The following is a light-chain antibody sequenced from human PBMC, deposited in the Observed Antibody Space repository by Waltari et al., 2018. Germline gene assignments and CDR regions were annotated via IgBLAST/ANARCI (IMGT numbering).Light chain of an antibody. J-gene: IGKJ1*01. CDR1: QSISSY. V-gene: IGKV1-39*01. Sequence: DIQMTQPPSSLSASPGDRVTITCRASQSISSYLNWYHQKPGKAPKPLIYAASSLHSGVPSRFSGSESGTDFTLTISSLQPEDFATYYCQQSYSTPWTFGQGTKVEIK. CDR2: AAS. CDR3: QQSYSTPWT.